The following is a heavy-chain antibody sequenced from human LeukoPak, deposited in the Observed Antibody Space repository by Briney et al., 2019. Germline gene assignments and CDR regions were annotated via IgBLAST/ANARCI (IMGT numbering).Heavy chain of an antibody. V-gene: IGHV1-69*05. J-gene: IGHJ4*02. CDR1: GGTFSSYA. Sequence: ASVKVSCKASGGTFSSYAISWVRQAPGQGLEWMGRIIPIFGTANYAQKFQGRVTITTDESTSTAYMELSSLRSEDTAVYCCARVDPLVGAIDYWGQGTLVTVSS. D-gene: IGHD1-26*01. CDR3: ARVDPLVGAIDY. CDR2: IIPIFGTA.